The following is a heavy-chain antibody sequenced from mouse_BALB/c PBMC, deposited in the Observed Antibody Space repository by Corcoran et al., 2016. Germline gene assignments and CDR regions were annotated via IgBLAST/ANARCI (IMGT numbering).Heavy chain of an antibody. Sequence: EVQLQQSGAELVKPGASVKLSCTASGFNIKDTYMHWVKQRPEQGLEWIGRIDPANGNTKYDPKFQGKATITADTSSNTAYLQLSSLTSEDTAVYYCARDYDGYLGWFAYWGQGTLVTVSA. V-gene: IGHV14-3*02. D-gene: IGHD2-3*01. J-gene: IGHJ3*01. CDR2: IDPANGNT. CDR1: GFNIKDTY. CDR3: ARDYDGYLGWFAY.